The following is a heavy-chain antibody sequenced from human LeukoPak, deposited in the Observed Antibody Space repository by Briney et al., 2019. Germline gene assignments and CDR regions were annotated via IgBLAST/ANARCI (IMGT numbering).Heavy chain of an antibody. Sequence: SETLSLTCTVSGGSISSGGYYWSWIRQHPGKGLEWIGYISYSGSTYYNPSLKSRVSLSVDTSKNQFSLKVNSVTAADTAVYYCARGLYYDILTGYYNEGVFDYWGQGTLVTVSS. CDR1: GGSISSGGYY. CDR3: ARGLYYDILTGYYNEGVFDY. J-gene: IGHJ4*02. D-gene: IGHD3-9*01. CDR2: ISYSGST. V-gene: IGHV4-31*03.